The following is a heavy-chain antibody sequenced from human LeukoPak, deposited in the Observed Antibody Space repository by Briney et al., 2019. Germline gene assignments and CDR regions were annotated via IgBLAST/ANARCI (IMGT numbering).Heavy chain of an antibody. CDR1: GGFFTIYS. CDR3: AIKRAYGDYYYYYYMDV. J-gene: IGHJ6*03. Sequence: SETLSLTCAVYGGFFTIYSWTWIRQPPREGLEWIGSIYHSGSTYYNPSLKSRVIISVDTSKNQFSLKLSSVTAADTAVYYCAIKRAYGDYYYYYYMDVWGKGTTVTVSS. CDR2: IYHSGST. V-gene: IGHV4-34*01. D-gene: IGHD2-21*02.